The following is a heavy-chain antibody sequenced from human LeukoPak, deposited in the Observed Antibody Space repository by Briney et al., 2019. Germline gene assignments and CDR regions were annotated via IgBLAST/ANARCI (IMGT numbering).Heavy chain of an antibody. J-gene: IGHJ4*02. Sequence: AGGSLRLSCAASGFTFSAYWMHWVRQAPGKGLVWVSRINSDESSPRYADSVKGRFTISRDNAKSTLYLQMNSLRAEDTAVYYCAREGHSSGWYYFDYWGQGTLVTVSS. V-gene: IGHV3-74*01. D-gene: IGHD3-22*01. CDR1: GFTFSAYW. CDR2: INSDESSP. CDR3: AREGHSSGWYYFDY.